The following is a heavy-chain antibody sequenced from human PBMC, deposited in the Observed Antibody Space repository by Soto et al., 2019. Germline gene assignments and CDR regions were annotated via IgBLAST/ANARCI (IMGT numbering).Heavy chain of an antibody. J-gene: IGHJ6*02. CDR1: GYTFTSYD. Sequence: QVQLVQSGAEVKKPGASVKVSCKASGYTFTSYDINWVRQATGQGLEWMGWMNPNSGNTGYAQKFQGRVTMTRNTSISTAYMELSSLRSEDTAVYYCARSRATAEAFYYYYGMDVWGQGTTVTVSS. V-gene: IGHV1-8*01. CDR2: MNPNSGNT. CDR3: ARSRATAEAFYYYYGMDV. D-gene: IGHD6-13*01.